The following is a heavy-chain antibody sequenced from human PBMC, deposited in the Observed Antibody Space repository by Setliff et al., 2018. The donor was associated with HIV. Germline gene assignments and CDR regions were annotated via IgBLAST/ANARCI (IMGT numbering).Heavy chain of an antibody. CDR2: IYHSGST. CDR3: ATPGYSSSYFDY. Sequence: ETLSLTCAVSGYSISSGYYWGWIRQPPGNGLEWIGSIYHSGSTYYNPSLKSRVTISVDTSKNQFSLKLSSVTAADTAVYYCATPGYSSSYFDYWGQGTLVTVSS. D-gene: IGHD6-13*01. CDR1: GYSISSGYY. V-gene: IGHV4-38-2*01. J-gene: IGHJ4*02.